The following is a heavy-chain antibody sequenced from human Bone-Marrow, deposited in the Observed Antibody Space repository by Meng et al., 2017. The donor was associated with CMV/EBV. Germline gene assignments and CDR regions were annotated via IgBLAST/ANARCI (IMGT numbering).Heavy chain of an antibody. CDR3: ARDYGDYSPYYYYYGMDV. CDR1: GYTFTSYY. Sequence: ASVKVSCKASGYTFTSYYMHWVRQAPGQGLEWMGIINPSGGSTSYAQKFQGRVTMTRDTSTSTVYMELSSLRSEDTAVYYCARDYGDYSPYYYYYGMDVWGQRTTVTVSS. V-gene: IGHV1-46*01. D-gene: IGHD4-17*01. J-gene: IGHJ6*02. CDR2: INPSGGST.